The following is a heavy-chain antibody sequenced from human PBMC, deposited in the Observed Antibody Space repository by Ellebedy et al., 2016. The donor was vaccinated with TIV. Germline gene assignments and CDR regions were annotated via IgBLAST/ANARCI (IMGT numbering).Heavy chain of an antibody. CDR3: RAYGSGSRRAFEH. D-gene: IGHD3-10*01. CDR2: ITNSGAGT. J-gene: IGHJ4*02. CDR1: GVTFSDYD. V-gene: IGHV3-23*01. Sequence: GESLKISCAASGVTFSDYDMSWLRQAPGKGPVWVSAITNSGAGTYYGNSVKGRFTIARDNSKNTVYLQMNSLRTEDTALYYCRAYGSGSRRAFEHWGQGTLVTVSS.